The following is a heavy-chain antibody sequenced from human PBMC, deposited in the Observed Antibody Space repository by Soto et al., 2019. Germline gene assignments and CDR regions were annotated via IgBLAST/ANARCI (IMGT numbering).Heavy chain of an antibody. Sequence: SETLSLTCTVSGGSXSSGGYYWSWIRQHPGKGLEWIGYIYYSGSTYYNPSLKSRVTISVDTSKHQFSLKLSSVTAADTAVYYCARERRYYDSYMDVWGKGTTVTVSS. CDR1: GGSXSSGGYY. CDR3: ARERRYYDSYMDV. J-gene: IGHJ6*03. V-gene: IGHV4-31*03. CDR2: IYYSGST.